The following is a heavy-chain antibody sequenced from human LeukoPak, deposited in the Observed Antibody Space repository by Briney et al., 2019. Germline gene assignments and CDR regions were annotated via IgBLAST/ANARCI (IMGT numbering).Heavy chain of an antibody. CDR3: ARSAQQLVHRDWYFDL. CDR2: IIPIFGTA. J-gene: IGHJ2*01. Sequence: SVKVSCKASGGTFSSYAISRVRQAPGQGLEWMGGIIPIFGTANYAQKFQGRVTITADESTSTAYMELSSLRSEDTAAYYCARSAQQLVHRDWYFDLWGRGTLVTVSS. D-gene: IGHD6-13*01. V-gene: IGHV1-69*01. CDR1: GGTFSSYA.